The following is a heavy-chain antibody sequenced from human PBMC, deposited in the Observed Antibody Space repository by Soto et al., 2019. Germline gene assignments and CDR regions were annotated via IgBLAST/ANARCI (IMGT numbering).Heavy chain of an antibody. J-gene: IGHJ4*02. Sequence: QVQLVQSGAEVKKPGASVKVSCKASGYTFTSYAMHWVRQAPGQRLEWMGWINAGNGNTKYSQKFQGRVTITRDTSASTAYMELSSLTSEDTAGYYWARGTGLYVGRHWGQGTLVTVSS. CDR2: INAGNGNT. CDR1: GYTFTSYA. D-gene: IGHD1-1*01. CDR3: ARGTGLYVGRH. V-gene: IGHV1-3*01.